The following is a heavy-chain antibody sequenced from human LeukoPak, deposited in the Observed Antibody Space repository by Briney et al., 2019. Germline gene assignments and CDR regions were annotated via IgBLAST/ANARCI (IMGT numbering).Heavy chain of an antibody. CDR1: GYTFTSYD. V-gene: IGHV1-8*01. CDR2: MNPNSGNT. D-gene: IGHD3-22*01. CDR3: ARVFDSSGYYPYYFDY. J-gene: IGHJ4*02. Sequence: GASVMVSCKASGYTFTSYDINWVRQATGQGLEWMGWMNPNSGNTGYAQKFQGRVTMTRNTSISTAYMELSSLRSEDTAVYYCARVFDSSGYYPYYFDYWGQGTLVTVSS.